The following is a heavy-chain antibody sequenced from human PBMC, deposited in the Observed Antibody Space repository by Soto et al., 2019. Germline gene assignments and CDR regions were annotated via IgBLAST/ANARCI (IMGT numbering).Heavy chain of an antibody. V-gene: IGHV3-11*05. CDR1: GFPFSDYY. Sequence: PGGALRLSCVASGFPFSDYYMTWIRQAPGKGLEWVAYISSTSAYTNYADSVKGRFTISRDNAKNTVYLQMNSLRDEDTAVYDWARDPSIRSPTYDCGQGTLVT. J-gene: IGHJ4*01. D-gene: IGHD2-2*01. CDR3: ARDPSIRSPTYD. CDR2: ISSTSAYT.